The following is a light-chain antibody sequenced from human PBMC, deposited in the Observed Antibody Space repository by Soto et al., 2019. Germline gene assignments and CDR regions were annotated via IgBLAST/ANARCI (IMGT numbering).Light chain of an antibody. CDR3: SSYAGRNNLV. CDR2: EVS. CDR1: SSDVGGYNF. J-gene: IGLJ3*02. Sequence: QSALTQPPSAAWSPGEAVTISCTGTSSDVGGYNFVSWYQQHPGKAPKLMIYEVSQRPSGVSDRFSGSKSGNTASLTVSGLQAEDEADYYCSSYAGRNNLVFGGGTKVTVL. V-gene: IGLV2-8*01.